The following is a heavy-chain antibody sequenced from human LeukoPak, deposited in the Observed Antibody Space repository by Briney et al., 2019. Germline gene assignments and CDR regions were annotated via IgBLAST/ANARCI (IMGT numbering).Heavy chain of an antibody. CDR2: IKKDGSET. CDR1: GFTFSTSW. D-gene: IGHD5-12*01. J-gene: IGHJ4*02. V-gene: IGHV3-7*03. CDR3: ARGRYSGTTYYFDY. Sequence: GGSLRLSCAASGFTFSTSWMSWVRQVPGKGLEWVANIKKDGSETYYVDSVKGRFTISRDNAKNSLYLQMNSLRAEDTAMYYCARGRYSGTTYYFDYWGQGTLVTVSS.